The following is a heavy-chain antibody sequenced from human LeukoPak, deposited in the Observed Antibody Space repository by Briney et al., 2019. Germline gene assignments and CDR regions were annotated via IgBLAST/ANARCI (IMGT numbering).Heavy chain of an antibody. Sequence: GGSLRLSCEASGFTFRRNWMTWVRQAPGKGLECVANLYQGGREKHYMDSVRGRFTISRDNAKNSVFLQMNSLGADDTAVYYCARDFGTTGYDLLDPWGQGTLVPVSS. V-gene: IGHV3-7*01. CDR2: LYQGGREK. CDR3: ARDFGTTGYDLLDP. CDR1: GFTFRRNW. D-gene: IGHD5-12*01. J-gene: IGHJ5*02.